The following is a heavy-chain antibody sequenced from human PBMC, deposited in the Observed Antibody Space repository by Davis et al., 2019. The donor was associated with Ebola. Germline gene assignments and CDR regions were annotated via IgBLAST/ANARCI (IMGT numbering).Heavy chain of an antibody. Sequence: PSETLSLTCTVSGGSISSYYWSWIRQPPGKGLEWIGYIYYSGSTNYNPSLKSRVTISVDTSKNQFSLKLSSVTAADTAVYYCARHLLAVAGTMGVDYWGQGTLVTVSS. J-gene: IGHJ4*02. V-gene: IGHV4-59*08. CDR2: IYYSGST. D-gene: IGHD6-19*01. CDR3: ARHLLAVAGTMGVDY. CDR1: GGSISSYY.